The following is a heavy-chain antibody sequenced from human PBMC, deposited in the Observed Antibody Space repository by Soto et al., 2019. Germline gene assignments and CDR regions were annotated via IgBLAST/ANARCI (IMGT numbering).Heavy chain of an antibody. CDR1: GYTFTSYA. J-gene: IGHJ5*02. CDR2: INAGNGNT. D-gene: IGHD6-19*01. Sequence: VKVSCKASGYTFTSYAMHWVRQAPGQRLEWMGWINAGNGNTKYSQKFQGRVTITRDTSASTAYMELSSLRSEDTAVYYCARGVAGPLHWFDPWGQGTLVTVSS. CDR3: ARGVAGPLHWFDP. V-gene: IGHV1-3*01.